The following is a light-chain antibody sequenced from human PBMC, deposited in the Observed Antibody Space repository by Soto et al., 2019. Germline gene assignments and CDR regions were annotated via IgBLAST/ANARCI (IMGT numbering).Light chain of an antibody. Sequence: DIQMTQSPTSLSSYLLDIVTVTCRAGQSISRYLNWYQQRPGKAPKLLIYSASTLQTGVPSRFSGSGSGTDFTLTISSLQPEDFATYYCQQSYNGPFTFGPGTKVDIK. V-gene: IGKV1-39*01. CDR2: SAS. CDR1: QSISRY. CDR3: QQSYNGPFT. J-gene: IGKJ3*01.